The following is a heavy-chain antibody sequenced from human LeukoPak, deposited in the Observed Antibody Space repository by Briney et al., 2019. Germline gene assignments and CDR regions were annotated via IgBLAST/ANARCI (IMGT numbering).Heavy chain of an antibody. CDR2: ISYDGSDK. J-gene: IGHJ4*02. D-gene: IGHD6-19*01. CDR3: ARAVYRSGGYYFDY. CDR1: GLTFSSYA. V-gene: IGHV3-30*14. Sequence: GGSLRLSCAASGLTFSSYAMQWVRQAPGKGLEWVAVISYDGSDKNYADSVEGRFTISRDNSKNTLYHQMNSLRADATAVYYCARAVYRSGGYYFDYWGQGTLVIVSS.